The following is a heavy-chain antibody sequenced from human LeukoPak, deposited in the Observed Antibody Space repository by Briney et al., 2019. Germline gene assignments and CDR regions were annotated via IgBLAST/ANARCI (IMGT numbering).Heavy chain of an antibody. Sequence: GESLKISCKGSGYSFTSYWIGWVRQMPGKGLEWMGIIYPGDSDTRCSPSFQGQVTISADKSISTAYLQWSSLKASDTAMYYCARTPNIAVAGKAGGGDYWGQGTLVTVSS. J-gene: IGHJ4*02. D-gene: IGHD6-19*01. CDR1: GYSFTSYW. V-gene: IGHV5-51*01. CDR3: ARTPNIAVAGKAGGGDY. CDR2: IYPGDSDT.